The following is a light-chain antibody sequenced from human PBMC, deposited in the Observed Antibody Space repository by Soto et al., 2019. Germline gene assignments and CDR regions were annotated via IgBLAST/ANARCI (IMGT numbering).Light chain of an antibody. Sequence: EIVLTQSPGTLSLSPGERATLSCRASQSVSSYLAWYQQKPGQAPRLLIYDASNRATGIPARFSGSGSGTDSTLTISSLEPEDFAVYYCQQRSNWPGTFGQGTKVEIK. V-gene: IGKV3-11*01. CDR1: QSVSSY. CDR2: DAS. J-gene: IGKJ1*01. CDR3: QQRSNWPGT.